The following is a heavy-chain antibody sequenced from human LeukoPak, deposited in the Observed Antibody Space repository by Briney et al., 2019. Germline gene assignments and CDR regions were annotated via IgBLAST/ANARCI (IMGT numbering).Heavy chain of an antibody. Sequence: PSETLSLTCTVSGGSISSSSYYWGWIRQPPGKGLEWIGSINYSGSTCYNPSLKSRVTISVDRSKNQFSLKLSSVTAADTAVYYCARGYCSGGSCYSSYYYSYMDVWGKGTTVTVSS. CDR2: INYSGST. J-gene: IGHJ6*03. D-gene: IGHD2-15*01. V-gene: IGHV4-39*07. CDR3: ARGYCSGGSCYSSYYYSYMDV. CDR1: GGSISSSSYY.